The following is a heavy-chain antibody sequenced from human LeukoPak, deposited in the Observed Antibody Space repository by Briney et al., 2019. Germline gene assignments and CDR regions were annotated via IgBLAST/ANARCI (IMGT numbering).Heavy chain of an antibody. Sequence: PSETLSLTCTVSGYSISSGYYWSWIRQPPGKGLEWIGEINHSGSTNYNPSLKSRVTISVDTSKNQFSLKLSSVTAADTAVYYCARRGLRYLYYYMDVWGKGTTVTVSS. CDR3: ARRGLRYLYYYMDV. CDR1: GYSISSGYY. D-gene: IGHD5-12*01. CDR2: INHSGST. V-gene: IGHV4-38-2*02. J-gene: IGHJ6*03.